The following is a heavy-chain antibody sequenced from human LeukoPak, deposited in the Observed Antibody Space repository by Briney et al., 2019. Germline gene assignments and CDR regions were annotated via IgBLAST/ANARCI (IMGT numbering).Heavy chain of an antibody. V-gene: IGHV3-23*01. CDR1: GFTFSSYA. CDR3: AKDCSSSWYWDYFDY. Sequence: GGSLRLSCAASGFTFSSYAMSWVRQAPGKGLEWVSAISGSGGSTYYADSVKGRFTISRDNSKNTLYLQMNSLRAEDTAVYYCAKDCSSSWYWDYFDYWGQGALVTVSS. CDR2: ISGSGGST. J-gene: IGHJ4*02. D-gene: IGHD6-13*01.